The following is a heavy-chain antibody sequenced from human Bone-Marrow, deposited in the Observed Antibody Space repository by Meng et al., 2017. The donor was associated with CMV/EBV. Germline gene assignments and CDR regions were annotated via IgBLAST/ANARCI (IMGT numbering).Heavy chain of an antibody. Sequence: QVRLQQWGAGLLKPSETLSLTCAVYGGSFSGYYWSWICQPPGKGLEWIAEINHSGNTNYNPSLKSRVTISVDTSKNQFSLKLSSVTAADTAVYYCATVGLGMNWFDPWGQGTLVTVSS. CDR3: ATVGLGMNWFDP. CDR1: GGSFSGYY. V-gene: IGHV4-34*01. J-gene: IGHJ5*02. CDR2: INHSGNT.